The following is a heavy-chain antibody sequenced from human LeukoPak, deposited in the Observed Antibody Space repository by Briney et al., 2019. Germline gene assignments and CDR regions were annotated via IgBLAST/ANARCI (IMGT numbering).Heavy chain of an antibody. CDR2: IIPIFGTA. D-gene: IGHD4-17*01. CDR1: GGTFSSYA. J-gene: IGHJ4*02. V-gene: IGHV1-69*05. CDR3: VLYGDYMW. Sequence: SVKVSCKASGGTFSSYAISWVRQAPGQGLEWMGGIIPIFGTANYAQKFQGRVTITTDESTSTAYMELSSLRSADTAVYYCVLYGDYMWWGQGTLVTVSS.